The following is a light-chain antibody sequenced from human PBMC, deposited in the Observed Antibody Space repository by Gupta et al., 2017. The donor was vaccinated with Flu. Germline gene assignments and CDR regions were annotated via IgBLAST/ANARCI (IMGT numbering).Light chain of an antibody. CDR3: QEYCGSPLT. Sequence: EIVLTLSPRTLSLSPVERATLTCRASQSPSSSYLVWYQQRPGQTPGLLIYDASRWATGIPDRFSGSGSGADFTLTVSSLEPEDFAVYYCQEYCGSPLTFGHGTKVDIK. V-gene: IGKV3-20*01. CDR2: DAS. CDR1: QSPSSSY. J-gene: IGKJ3*01.